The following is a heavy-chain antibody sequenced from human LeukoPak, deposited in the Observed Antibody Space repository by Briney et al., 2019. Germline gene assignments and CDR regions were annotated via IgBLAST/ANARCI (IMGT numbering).Heavy chain of an antibody. Sequence: PSETLSLTCTVSGVSISSNTYYWGWIRQPPGKGLEWIGSIYYSGITYHSPSLKSRVTISVDTSKNQFSLRLSSVTAADTAVFYCARHDSLQYNYGRGYFDYWDQGTLVTVSS. V-gene: IGHV4-39*01. CDR3: ARHDSLQYNYGRGYFDY. D-gene: IGHD5-18*01. CDR1: GVSISSNTYY. J-gene: IGHJ4*02. CDR2: IYYSGIT.